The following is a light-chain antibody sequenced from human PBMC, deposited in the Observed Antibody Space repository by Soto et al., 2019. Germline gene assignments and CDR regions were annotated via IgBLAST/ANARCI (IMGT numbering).Light chain of an antibody. CDR1: QSINNW. Sequence: DFQMTQSPSTLSASVGDRVAITCRASQSINNWLAWYQQKPGKAPKLLIYEASNLQSGVPSRLSGSGSGTEFILTISSLQPADFATYYCQQYNSYSYTFGQGTKVDIK. V-gene: IGKV1-5*03. CDR2: EAS. J-gene: IGKJ2*01. CDR3: QQYNSYSYT.